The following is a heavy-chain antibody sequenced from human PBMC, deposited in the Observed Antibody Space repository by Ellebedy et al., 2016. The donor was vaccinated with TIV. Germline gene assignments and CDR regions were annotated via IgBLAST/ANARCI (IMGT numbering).Heavy chain of an antibody. CDR2: IYYSGST. D-gene: IGHD4-23*01. V-gene: IGHV4-59*01. J-gene: IGHJ6*03. Sequence: MPSETLSLTCTVSGGFISSYFWSWIRQPPGKGLEWIGFIYYSGSTNYNPSLKSRVTISVDTSKNQFSLKLSSVTAADTAVYYCASGDYGGSTGYYYYMDVWGKGTTVTVSS. CDR3: ASGDYGGSTGYYYYMDV. CDR1: GGFISSYF.